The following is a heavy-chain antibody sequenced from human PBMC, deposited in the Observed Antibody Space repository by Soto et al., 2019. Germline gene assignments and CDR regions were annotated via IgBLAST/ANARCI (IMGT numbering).Heavy chain of an antibody. Sequence: PGGSLRLSCAASGFSFSNYAMHWVRQAPGKGLEWVAVISYDGRDKYYEDSVKGRYTISRDKSKNTLFLQMNSLRAEDTAVYYCARYCRRPSCYDYWGQGTLVTVSS. CDR3: ARYCRRPSCYDY. V-gene: IGHV3-30*03. CDR1: GFSFSNYA. J-gene: IGHJ4*02. CDR2: ISYDGRDK. D-gene: IGHD2-2*01.